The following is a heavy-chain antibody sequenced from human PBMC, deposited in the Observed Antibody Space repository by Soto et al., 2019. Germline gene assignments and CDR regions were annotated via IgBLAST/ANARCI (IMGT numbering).Heavy chain of an antibody. D-gene: IGHD4-17*01. V-gene: IGHV3-21*01. CDR2: ISSSSSYI. CDR3: ARGFKATFWAVTTFYYYGMDV. CDR1: GFTFSSYS. Sequence: EVQLVESGGGLVKPGGSLRLSCAASGFTFSSYSMNWVRQAPGKGLEWVSSISSSSSYIYYADSVKGRFTISRDNAKNSLYLQMNSLRAEDTAVYYCARGFKATFWAVTTFYYYGMDVW. J-gene: IGHJ6*01.